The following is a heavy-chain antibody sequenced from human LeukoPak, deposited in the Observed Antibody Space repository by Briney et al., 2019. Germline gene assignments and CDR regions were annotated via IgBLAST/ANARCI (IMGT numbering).Heavy chain of an antibody. CDR3: ARVRGRWFDP. D-gene: IGHD3-10*01. CDR1: GGSFSGYY. Sequence: PSETLSLTCAVYGGSFSGYYWSWNRQPPGKGLEWIGEVNHSGSTNYNPSLKSRVTISVDTSKNQFSLKLSSVTAADTAVYYCARVRGRWFDPWGQGTLVTVSS. J-gene: IGHJ5*02. V-gene: IGHV4-34*01. CDR2: VNHSGST.